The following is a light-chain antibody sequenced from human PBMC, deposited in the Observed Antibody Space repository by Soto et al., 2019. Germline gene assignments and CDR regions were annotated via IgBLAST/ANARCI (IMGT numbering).Light chain of an antibody. Sequence: QSALTQPRSVSESPGQSVAISCAGTSSDVGRYNYVSWYQQYPGKAPKLIIYDVTKRPSGVPDRFSGSKSGNTASLTISGLQAEDEADYYCCSFAGLFGGGTQLTVL. V-gene: IGLV2-11*01. CDR1: SSDVGRYNY. CDR2: DVT. CDR3: CSFAGL. J-gene: IGLJ2*01.